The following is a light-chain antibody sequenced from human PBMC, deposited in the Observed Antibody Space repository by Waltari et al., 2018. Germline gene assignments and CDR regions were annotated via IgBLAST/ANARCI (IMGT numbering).Light chain of an antibody. CDR1: ESLFRRDKGRNY. V-gene: IGKV2-28*01. CDR2: VGS. J-gene: IGKJ2*01. CDR3: LQGRQTPFT. Sequence: IVMTQSPVSLFVTPGEPASISCTSSESLFRRDKGRNYVAWYLPKPGQSPHRLVYVGSTRASGVPDRFSGSGSDTDFILRISAVEAEDAGVYYCLQGRQTPFTFGQGTKLEI.